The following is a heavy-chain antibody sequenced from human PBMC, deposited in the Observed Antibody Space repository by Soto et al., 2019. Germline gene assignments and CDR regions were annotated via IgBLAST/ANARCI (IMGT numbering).Heavy chain of an antibody. J-gene: IGHJ6*03. CDR3: ARHNGVRYCSGGSCYSPSYYYYYYMDV. Sequence: GESLKISCKGSGYSFTSYWIGWVRQMPGKGLEWMGIIYPGYSGTRYSPSFQGQVTISADKSISTAYLQWSSLKASDTAMYYCARHNGVRYCSGGSCYSPSYYYYYYMDVWGKGTTVTVSS. D-gene: IGHD2-15*01. CDR2: IYPGYSGT. CDR1: GYSFTSYW. V-gene: IGHV5-51*01.